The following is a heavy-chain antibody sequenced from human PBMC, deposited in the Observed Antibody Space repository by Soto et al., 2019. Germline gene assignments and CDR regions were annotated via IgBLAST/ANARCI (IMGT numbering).Heavy chain of an antibody. CDR3: ARDPPTIASAGREDY. CDR1: GYTFTSYG. CDR2: ISAYNGNT. Sequence: QVQLVQSGAEVKKPGASVKVSCKASGYTFTSYGISWVRQAPGQGLEWMGWISAYNGNTNYAQKLQGRVTMTSDTSPSTAYMELRGLRSDDPAAYYCARDPPTIASAGREDYWGQGTLVTVSS. D-gene: IGHD6-13*01. V-gene: IGHV1-18*01. J-gene: IGHJ4*02.